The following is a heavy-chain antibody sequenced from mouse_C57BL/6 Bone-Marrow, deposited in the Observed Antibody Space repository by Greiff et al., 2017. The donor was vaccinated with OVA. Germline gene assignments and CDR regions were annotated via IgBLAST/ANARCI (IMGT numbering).Heavy chain of an antibody. J-gene: IGHJ4*01. V-gene: IGHV14-2*01. Sequence: EVKLVESGAELVKPGASVKLSCTASGFNIKDYYMHWVKQRTEQGLEWIGRIDPEDGETTSAPKFQGKATITADTSSNTAYLQLSSLTSEDTAVYYCAFYSNYHYYAMDYWGQGTSVTVSS. CDR1: GFNIKDYY. CDR2: IDPEDGET. D-gene: IGHD2-5*01. CDR3: AFYSNYHYYAMDY.